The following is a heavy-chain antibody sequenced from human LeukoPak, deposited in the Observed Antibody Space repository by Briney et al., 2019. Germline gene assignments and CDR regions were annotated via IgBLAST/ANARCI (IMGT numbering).Heavy chain of an antibody. CDR2: ISGSGGST. V-gene: IGHV3-23*01. CDR1: GFTFSSYA. Sequence: GGSLRLSCAASGFTFSSYAMSWVRQAPGKGLEWVSAISGSGGSTYYADSVKGRFTISRDNSKNTLYLQMNSLRAEDTAVYYCAKSWMTTVTTGWFGAFDIWGQGTMVTVSS. CDR3: AKSWMTTVTTGWFGAFDI. J-gene: IGHJ3*02. D-gene: IGHD4-17*01.